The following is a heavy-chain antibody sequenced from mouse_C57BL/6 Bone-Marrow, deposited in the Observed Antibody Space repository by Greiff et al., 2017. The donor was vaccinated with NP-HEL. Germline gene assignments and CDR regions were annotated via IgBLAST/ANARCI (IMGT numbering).Heavy chain of an antibody. Sequence: VQLQQSGAELVRPGASVKLSCTASGFNIKDDYMHWVKQRPEQGLEWIGWIDPENGDTEYASKFQGKATITADTSSNTAYLQLSSLTSEDTAVYYCTTLYGNYHYYAMDYWGQGTSVTVSS. D-gene: IGHD2-1*01. J-gene: IGHJ4*01. CDR3: TTLYGNYHYYAMDY. CDR1: GFNIKDDY. V-gene: IGHV14-4*01. CDR2: IDPENGDT.